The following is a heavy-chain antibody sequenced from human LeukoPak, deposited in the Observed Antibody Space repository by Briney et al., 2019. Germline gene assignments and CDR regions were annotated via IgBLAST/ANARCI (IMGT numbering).Heavy chain of an antibody. J-gene: IGHJ4*02. CDR1: GFTFSSYS. D-gene: IGHD3-10*01. CDR3: ARDYSTYYYGSSRGRYFDY. CDR2: ISSSSSYI. V-gene: IGHV3-21*01. Sequence: SGGSLRLSCAASGFTFSSYSMNWVRQAPGKGLEWVSSISSSSSYIYYADSVKGRFTISSDNAKNSLYLQMNSLRAEDTAVYYCARDYSTYYYGSSRGRYFDYWGQGTLVTVSS.